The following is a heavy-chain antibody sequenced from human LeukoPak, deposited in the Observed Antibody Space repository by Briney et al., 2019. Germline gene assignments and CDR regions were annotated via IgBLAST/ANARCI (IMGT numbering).Heavy chain of an antibody. Sequence: PSETLSLTSTVSAGSISSYYWSWLRQPPGKGLEWIGYLYYGGSTHYNPSLKSRVTISVDTSKNQFSLKLSSVTAADTAVYYCARDRYSSSWYVPFDPWGQGTLVAVSS. V-gene: IGHV4-59*01. D-gene: IGHD6-13*01. J-gene: IGHJ5*02. CDR3: ARDRYSSSWYVPFDP. CDR1: AGSISSYY. CDR2: LYYGGST.